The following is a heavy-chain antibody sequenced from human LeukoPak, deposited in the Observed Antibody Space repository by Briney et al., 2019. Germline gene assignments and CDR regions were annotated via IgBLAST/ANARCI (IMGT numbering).Heavy chain of an antibody. CDR3: ARKNFFDY. V-gene: IGHV3-21*01. Sequence: GGSLRLSCAASGFTFSSSAMNWVRQAPGKGLEWVSSINNVGSHIYYADSVKGRFTISRDNAKNSLYLQMNSLRAEDTAVYYCARKNFFDYWGQGTLVTVSS. D-gene: IGHD2/OR15-2a*01. CDR1: GFTFSSSA. J-gene: IGHJ4*02. CDR2: INNVGSHI.